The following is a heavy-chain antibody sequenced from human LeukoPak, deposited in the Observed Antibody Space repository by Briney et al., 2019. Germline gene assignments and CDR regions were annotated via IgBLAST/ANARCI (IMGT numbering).Heavy chain of an antibody. CDR3: ARAGGSIAAAGTEGINFQH. CDR1: GGSISSSSYY. Sequence: PSETLSLTCTVSGGSISSSSYYWSWIRQPPGKGLEWIGYIYYSGSTNYNPSLKSRVTISVDTSKNQFSLKLSSVTAADTAVYYCARAGGSIAAAGTEGINFQHWGQGTLVTVSS. V-gene: IGHV4-61*01. D-gene: IGHD6-13*01. J-gene: IGHJ1*01. CDR2: IYYSGST.